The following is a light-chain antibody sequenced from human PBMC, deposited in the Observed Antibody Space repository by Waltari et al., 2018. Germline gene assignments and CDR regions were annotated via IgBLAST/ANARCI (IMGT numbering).Light chain of an antibody. V-gene: IGLV2-14*01. CDR1: NSDGGGYNY. J-gene: IGLJ2*01. CDR2: EVS. Sequence: QSVLTQPASVSGSPGQSITISCTGTNSDGGGYNYVSWYQQHPGKAPKLMIYEVSNRPSGVSNRFSGSKSGNTASLTISGLQAEDEADYYCSSYTSSSTLVVFGGGTKLTVL. CDR3: SSYTSSSTLVV.